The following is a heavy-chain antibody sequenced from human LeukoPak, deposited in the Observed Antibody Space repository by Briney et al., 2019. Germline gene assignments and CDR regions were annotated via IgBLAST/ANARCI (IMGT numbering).Heavy chain of an antibody. Sequence: KPSETLSLTCTVSGGSISSSSCYWGWIRQPPGKGLEWIGSIYYSGSTYYNPSLKSRVTISVDTSKNQFSLKLSSVTAADTAVYYCARGMSAAAGPYYFDYWGQGTLVTVSS. J-gene: IGHJ4*02. CDR3: ARGMSAAAGPYYFDY. V-gene: IGHV4-39*01. D-gene: IGHD6-13*01. CDR1: GGSISSSSCY. CDR2: IYYSGST.